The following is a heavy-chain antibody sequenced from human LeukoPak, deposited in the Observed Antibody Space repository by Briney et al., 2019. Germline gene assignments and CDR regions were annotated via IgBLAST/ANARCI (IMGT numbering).Heavy chain of an antibody. CDR2: MNSNSGNT. CDR1: GYTFTNYD. D-gene: IGHD3-10*01. CDR3: ARGRGGTVVRGYLDY. J-gene: IGHJ4*02. V-gene: IGHV1-8*01. Sequence: VSGKVSCKASGYTFTNYDIMWVRQATAQGPEWMGWMNSNSGNTGYAQKFQGRVTMTRDTSINTAYMELHSLTSEDAAVYYCARGRGGTVVRGYLDYWGQGTLVTVSS.